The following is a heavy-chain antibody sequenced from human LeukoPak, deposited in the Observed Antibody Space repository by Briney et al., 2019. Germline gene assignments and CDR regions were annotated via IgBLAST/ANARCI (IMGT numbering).Heavy chain of an antibody. D-gene: IGHD2-2*01. J-gene: IGHJ4*02. CDR1: GYTFTVNY. V-gene: IGHV1-2*02. CDR3: TRGAGTSWFDY. Sequence: ASVKVSCKPSGYTFTVNYLHWVRQAPGQGLEWVRWMNPNSGVTVYAQNFQGRVTMTRDTSISTAYMELSSLTSDDTAVYYCTRGAGTSWFDYWGQGSLVTVSS. CDR2: MNPNSGVT.